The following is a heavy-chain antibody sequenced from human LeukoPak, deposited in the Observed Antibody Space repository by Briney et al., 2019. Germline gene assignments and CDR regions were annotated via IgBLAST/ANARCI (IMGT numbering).Heavy chain of an antibody. J-gene: IGHJ6*02. Sequence: SVKVSCKASGGTFSSYAISWVRQAPGQGLEWVGRIIPILGIANYAQKFQGRVTITADKSTSTAYMELSSLRSEDTAVYYCARSLYYYDSSGPKRGYYYGMDVWGQGTTVTVSS. D-gene: IGHD3-22*01. CDR3: ARSLYYYDSSGPKRGYYYGMDV. CDR1: GGTFSSYA. CDR2: IIPILGIA. V-gene: IGHV1-69*04.